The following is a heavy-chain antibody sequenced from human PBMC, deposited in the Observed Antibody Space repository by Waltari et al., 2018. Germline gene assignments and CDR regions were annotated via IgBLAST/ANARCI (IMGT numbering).Heavy chain of an antibody. Sequence: QVQLVQSGSEVKNPGASVKVSCKASGYSVTSYGISWVRQAPGQGLEWMGWASAHNEYTNYVQRFQGRLTMTTDTSTNTAYMELRSLTSDDTAVYFCARDYYSDYVVDYWGQGTLVIVSS. CDR2: ASAHNEYT. D-gene: IGHD4-17*01. J-gene: IGHJ4*02. CDR1: GYSVTSYG. V-gene: IGHV1-18*01. CDR3: ARDYYSDYVVDY.